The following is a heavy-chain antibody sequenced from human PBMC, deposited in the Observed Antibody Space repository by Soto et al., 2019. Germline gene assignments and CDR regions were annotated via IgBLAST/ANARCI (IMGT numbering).Heavy chain of an antibody. CDR1: GFTFSSYA. J-gene: IGHJ6*01. Sequence: QVQLVESGGGVVQPGRSLRLSCAASGFTFSSYALQWVRHVPGKGLEWVAVISYDGSNRYYADSVKGRFTISRDNFKDTLYLLMNSLRGEDTGVYYCARDSVEAYYYYFGMDVW. CDR2: ISYDGSNR. V-gene: IGHV3-30-3*01. D-gene: IGHD2-15*01. CDR3: ARDSVEAYYYYFGMDV.